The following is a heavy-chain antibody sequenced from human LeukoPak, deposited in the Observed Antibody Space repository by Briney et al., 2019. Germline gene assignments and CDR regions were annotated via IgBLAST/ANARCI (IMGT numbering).Heavy chain of an antibody. CDR2: TNPKSGYT. Sequence: ASVKVSCKASGYTFTSYDINWVRQATGQGLEWMGWTNPKSGYTGYVQKFQGRVTMTRNTSISTAYMELSSLRSEDTAVYHCARGNRLYSSSWSSLPFDIWGQGTMVTVSS. V-gene: IGHV1-8*01. D-gene: IGHD6-13*01. CDR3: ARGNRLYSSSWSSLPFDI. J-gene: IGHJ3*02. CDR1: GYTFTSYD.